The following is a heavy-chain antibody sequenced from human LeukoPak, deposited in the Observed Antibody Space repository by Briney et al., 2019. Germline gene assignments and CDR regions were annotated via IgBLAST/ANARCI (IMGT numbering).Heavy chain of an antibody. CDR3: TTDRKPRFLRYNWFDP. D-gene: IGHD3-3*01. J-gene: IGHJ5*02. CDR1: GFTFRNAW. Sequence: GGSLRLSCGASGFTFRNAWMSGVRQARGKGREWVGRIKSKTDGGTTDYAEPVKDIFTILREESTTAPDLHMNSLKTEDTAVYYCTTDRKPRFLRYNWFDPWGQGTLVTVSS. V-gene: IGHV3-15*01. CDR2: IKSKTDGGTT.